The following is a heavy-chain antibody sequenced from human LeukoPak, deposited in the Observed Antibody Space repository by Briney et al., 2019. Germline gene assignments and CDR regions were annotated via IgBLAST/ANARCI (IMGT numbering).Heavy chain of an antibody. V-gene: IGHV1-18*04. J-gene: IGHJ4*02. CDR2: ISAYKCNT. Sequence: ATEKVSCRASGYTLTRYGISWVRQAPGQGREWMGWISAYKCNTKYAQKLQGRVTMTTDTSTRTGYIELRSLRSDDTAVYYCARVASSYYYGSGSYYIVYWGQGTLVTVSS. CDR1: GYTLTRYG. CDR3: ARVASSYYYGSGSYYIVY. D-gene: IGHD3-10*01.